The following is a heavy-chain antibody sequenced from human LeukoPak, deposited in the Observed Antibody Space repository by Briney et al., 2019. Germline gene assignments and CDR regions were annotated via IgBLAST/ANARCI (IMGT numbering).Heavy chain of an antibody. CDR1: GGSFSGYY. J-gene: IGHJ4*02. Sequence: PSETLSLTCAVYGGSFSGYYWSWIRQPPGKGLEWIGEINHSGSTNYNPSLKSRVTISVDTSKNQFSLKLSSVTAADTAVYYYARGQDDYYDSSGTNYYFDYWGQGTLVTVSS. CDR3: ARGQDDYYDSSGTNYYFDY. D-gene: IGHD3-22*01. V-gene: IGHV4-34*01. CDR2: INHSGST.